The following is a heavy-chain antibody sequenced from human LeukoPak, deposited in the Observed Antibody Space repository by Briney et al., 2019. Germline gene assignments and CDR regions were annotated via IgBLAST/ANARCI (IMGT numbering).Heavy chain of an antibody. Sequence: GESLKISCKGSGYSFTSYWIAWVRQMPGKGLEWMGIIYPDDSDTRYSPSFQGQVTISVDKSISTAHLQWSSLKASATAMYYCARLISSGWYVVEYWGQGTLVTVSS. V-gene: IGHV5-51*01. J-gene: IGHJ4*02. CDR2: IYPDDSDT. CDR3: ARLISSGWYVVEY. CDR1: GYSFTSYW. D-gene: IGHD6-19*01.